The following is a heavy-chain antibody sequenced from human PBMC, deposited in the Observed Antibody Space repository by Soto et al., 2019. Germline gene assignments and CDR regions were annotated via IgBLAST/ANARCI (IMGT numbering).Heavy chain of an antibody. CDR2: ITNRGTDT. Sequence: EVQLGESGGGLVKTGESLRLSCAASGFSFSSYTINWVRQAPGKGLQWVSSITNRGTDTYSADSVKGRFTISRDNDKNSLYLQMNNLRAEDTAIYFCARAHEVAWFDSWGLGTLVTVTS. CDR1: GFSFSSYT. J-gene: IGHJ5*01. D-gene: IGHD2-15*01. V-gene: IGHV3-21*01. CDR3: ARAHEVAWFDS.